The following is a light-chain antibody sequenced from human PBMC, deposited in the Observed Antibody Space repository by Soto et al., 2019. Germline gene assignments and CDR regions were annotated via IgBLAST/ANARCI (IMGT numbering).Light chain of an antibody. CDR1: SYNIGNNY. Sequence: QSVLTQPPSVSAAPGQKVTISCSGSSYNIGNNYVSWYQQLPGTAPKLLIYDNNKRPSGIPDRFSGSKSGTSATLGITGLQTGDEADYYCGTWDSSLSAYVFGTGTKSPS. J-gene: IGLJ1*01. V-gene: IGLV1-51*01. CDR2: DNN. CDR3: GTWDSSLSAYV.